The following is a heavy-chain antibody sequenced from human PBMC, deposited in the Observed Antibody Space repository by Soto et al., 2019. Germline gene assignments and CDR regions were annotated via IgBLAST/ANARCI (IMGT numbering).Heavy chain of an antibody. J-gene: IGHJ4*02. CDR3: ARSPPSSYYGGSGTFDY. D-gene: IGHD3-10*01. Sequence: TLSLTCAVSGGFTSTNNWWSWVRQPPGKGLEWIGDAYHSGSTEYNPSLKSRVSISVDKSKNQISLKLTSATAADTAVYYCARSPPSSYYGGSGTFDYWGQGTLVTVSS. CDR2: AYHSGST. V-gene: IGHV4-4*02. CDR1: GGFTSTNNW.